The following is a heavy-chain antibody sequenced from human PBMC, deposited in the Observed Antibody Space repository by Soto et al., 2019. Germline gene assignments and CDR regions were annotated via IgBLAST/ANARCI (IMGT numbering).Heavy chain of an antibody. D-gene: IGHD3-10*01. CDR1: GFTFSRSA. J-gene: IGHJ4*02. CDR3: ARASHYFGSGSLDY. CDR2: ISGSGGST. Sequence: EVQLLESGGGLIQPGGSLRLSCAASGFTFSRSAMNWVRQAPGKGLVWVSSISGSGGSTFYADSVKGRFTISRDNSNNTLYLQMNSLRAEDTVVYYCARASHYFGSGSLDYWCQGTLVTVSS. V-gene: IGHV3-23*01.